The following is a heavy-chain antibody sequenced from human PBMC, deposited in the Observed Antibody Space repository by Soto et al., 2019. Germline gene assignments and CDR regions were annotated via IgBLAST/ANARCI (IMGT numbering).Heavy chain of an antibody. V-gene: IGHV3-74*01. Sequence: GESLKISCTASGFTFSTYWMHWVRQAPGKGLVWVSRINTDGSNTAYADSVKGRFTISRDNAKNTLYLQMNSLRAEDTALYYCARGRPDSSSDYWGQGTLVTVSS. CDR3: ARGRPDSSSDY. J-gene: IGHJ4*02. CDR1: GFTFSTYW. D-gene: IGHD6-6*01. CDR2: INTDGSNT.